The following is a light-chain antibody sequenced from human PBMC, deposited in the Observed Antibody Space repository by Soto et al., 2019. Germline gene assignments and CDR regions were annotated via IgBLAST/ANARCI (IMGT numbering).Light chain of an antibody. Sequence: DIVMTQTPLSSPDTLGQPASISCRSSQGLVDSDGNTYLSWLQQRPGQPPRLLIYEISNRFSGVPDRFSGSGAGTDFTLKISRVEAEDVGIYYCMQATQFPYTFGQGTKLEIK. V-gene: IGKV2-24*01. CDR2: EIS. CDR1: QGLVDSDGNTY. J-gene: IGKJ2*01. CDR3: MQATQFPYT.